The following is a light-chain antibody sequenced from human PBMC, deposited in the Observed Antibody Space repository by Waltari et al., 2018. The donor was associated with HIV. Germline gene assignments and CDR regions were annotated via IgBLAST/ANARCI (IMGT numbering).Light chain of an antibody. J-gene: IGKJ1*01. CDR2: WAS. Sequence: DIVLTQSPDSLAVSLGERATINCKASQSVLYNSNSKNYLSWYQQRPGQPPKLLIYWASTRESGVSDRFSGSASGTDFTLTISGLQAEDVAVYYCHQYYTTPWAFGQGTKVEIK. CDR3: HQYYTTPWA. V-gene: IGKV4-1*01. CDR1: QSVLYNSNSKNY.